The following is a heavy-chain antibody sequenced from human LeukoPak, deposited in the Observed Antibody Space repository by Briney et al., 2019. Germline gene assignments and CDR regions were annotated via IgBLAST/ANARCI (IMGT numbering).Heavy chain of an antibody. J-gene: IGHJ4*02. D-gene: IGHD3-22*01. Sequence: GASVKVSCTASGYTFTSYYIHWVRQAPGQGLEWMGWINSNSGGTNYAQKFQGRVTMTRDTSISTAYMELSRLRSDDTAVFYCARVWLSPYVFDYWGQGTLVTVSS. CDR1: GYTFTSYY. V-gene: IGHV1-2*02. CDR3: ARVWLSPYVFDY. CDR2: INSNSGGT.